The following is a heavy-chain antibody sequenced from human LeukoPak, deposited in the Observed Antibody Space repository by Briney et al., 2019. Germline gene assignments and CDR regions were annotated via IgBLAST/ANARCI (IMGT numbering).Heavy chain of an antibody. V-gene: IGHV1-69*01. CDR1: GGTFSSYA. J-gene: IGHJ4*02. Sequence: GASVKVSCKASGGTFSSYAISWVRQAPGQGLEWMGGIIPIFGTANYAQKFQGRVKITADESKSTAYMELSSLRSEDTAVYYCAREARGRDGYNPDYWGQGTLVTVSS. CDR3: AREARGRDGYNPDY. CDR2: IIPIFGTA. D-gene: IGHD5-24*01.